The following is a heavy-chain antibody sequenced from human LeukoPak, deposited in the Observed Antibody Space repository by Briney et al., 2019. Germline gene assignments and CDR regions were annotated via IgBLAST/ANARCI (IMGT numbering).Heavy chain of an antibody. V-gene: IGHV1-69*04. CDR2: IIPILGIA. J-gene: IGHJ5*02. D-gene: IGHD3-9*01. Sequence: EASVKVSCKASGGTFSSYATSWVRQAPGQGLEWMGRIIPILGIANYAQKFQGRVTITADKSTSTAYMELSSLRSEDTAVYYCARAELYYDILTGYYAPNDNWFDPWGQGTLVTVSS. CDR3: ARAELYYDILTGYYAPNDNWFDP. CDR1: GGTFSSYA.